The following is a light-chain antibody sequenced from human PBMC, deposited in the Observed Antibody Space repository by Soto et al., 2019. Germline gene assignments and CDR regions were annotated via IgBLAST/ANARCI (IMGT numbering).Light chain of an antibody. Sequence: QSALTQPASVSGSPGQSITISCTGTSSDVGGYDYVSWFQQHPGKAPKLMIYEVSNRPSGVSNRFSGSKSGNTASLTISGLLTEDEADYYCSSYSSGSTLLFGGGTKLTVL. CDR1: SSDVGGYDY. CDR3: SSYSSGSTLL. CDR2: EVS. V-gene: IGLV2-14*01. J-gene: IGLJ2*01.